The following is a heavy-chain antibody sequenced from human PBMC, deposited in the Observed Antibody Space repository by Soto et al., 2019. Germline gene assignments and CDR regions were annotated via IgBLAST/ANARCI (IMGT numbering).Heavy chain of an antibody. CDR1: GFTFSSYS. CDR3: ARDRGTAMVTDY. CDR2: ISSSSSYI. V-gene: IGHV3-21*01. Sequence: GGSLRLSCAASGFTFSSYSMNWVRQAPGKGLEWVSSISSSSSYIYYADSVRGRFTISRDNAKNSLYLQMNSLRAEDTAVYYCARDRGTAMVTDYWGQGTLVTVSS. D-gene: IGHD5-18*01. J-gene: IGHJ4*02.